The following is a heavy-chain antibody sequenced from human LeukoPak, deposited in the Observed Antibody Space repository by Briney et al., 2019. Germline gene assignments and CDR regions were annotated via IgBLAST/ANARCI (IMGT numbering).Heavy chain of an antibody. CDR2: INPNSGGT. Sequence: ASVKVSCKASGYTFTGYYMHWVRQAPGQGLEWMGWINPNSGGTNYAQKFQGRVTMTRDMSISTAYMELSRLRSDDTAVYYCATDLYCSSTSCYRRFDYWGQGTLVTVSS. V-gene: IGHV1-2*02. D-gene: IGHD2-2*01. J-gene: IGHJ4*02. CDR3: ATDLYCSSTSCYRRFDY. CDR1: GYTFTGYY.